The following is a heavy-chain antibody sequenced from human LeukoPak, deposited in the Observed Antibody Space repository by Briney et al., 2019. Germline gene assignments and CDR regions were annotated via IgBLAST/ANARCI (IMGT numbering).Heavy chain of an antibody. V-gene: IGHV1-3*01. Sequence: GASVKVSCKASGYTFMDHALQWVRQAPGQRLEWMGWINAGNGNTKYSQKFQGRVTMTRDTSTSTVYMELSSLRSEDTAVYYCARGTGAEAYCGGDCYSPLVDFDYWGQGTLVTVSS. J-gene: IGHJ4*02. CDR3: ARGTGAEAYCGGDCYSPLVDFDY. CDR1: GYTFMDHA. CDR2: INAGNGNT. D-gene: IGHD2-21*02.